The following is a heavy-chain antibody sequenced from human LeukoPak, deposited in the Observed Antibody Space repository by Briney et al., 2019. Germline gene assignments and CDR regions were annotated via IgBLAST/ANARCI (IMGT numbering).Heavy chain of an antibody. CDR1: GFTFTSSA. J-gene: IGHJ5*02. CDR3: AADLAGDILTGYYFNWFDP. D-gene: IGHD3-9*01. CDR2: IVVGSGNT. V-gene: IGHV1-58*02. Sequence: GASVKVSCKASGFTFTSSAMQWVRQARGQRLEWMGWIVVGSGNTNYAQKFQERVTITRDMSTSTAYMELSSLRSEDTAVYYCAADLAGDILTGYYFNWFDPWGQGTLVTVSS.